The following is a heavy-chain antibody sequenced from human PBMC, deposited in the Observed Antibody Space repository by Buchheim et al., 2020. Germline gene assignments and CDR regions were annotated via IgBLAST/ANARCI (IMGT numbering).Heavy chain of an antibody. D-gene: IGHD2-15*01. CDR1: GGSISSYY. V-gene: IGHV4-59*08. J-gene: IGHJ4*02. CDR3: AGSLGYCSGGSCYGERQGFDY. Sequence: QVQLQESGPGLVKPSETLSLTCTVSGGSISSYYWSWIRQPPGKGLEWIGYIYYSGSTNYNPSLKSRVTISVDTSKNQLSLKLSSVTAADTAVYYCAGSLGYCSGGSCYGERQGFDYWGQGTL. CDR2: IYYSGST.